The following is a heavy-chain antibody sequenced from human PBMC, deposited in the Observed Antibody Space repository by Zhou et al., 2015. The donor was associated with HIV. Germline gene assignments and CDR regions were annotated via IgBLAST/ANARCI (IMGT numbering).Heavy chain of an antibody. J-gene: IGHJ4*02. CDR3: ARRSDISDYFDY. CDR1: GGTFSSYA. CDR2: ISPIFATA. V-gene: IGHV1-69*06. D-gene: IGHD3-3*02. Sequence: QVQLVQSGAEVKKPGSSVKVSCKASGGTFSSYAISWVRQAPGQGLEWMGGISPIFATANYAQNFQGRVTITADRSTNTAYMELRSLTSEDTAEYYCARRSDISDYFDYWGQGTLVTVSA.